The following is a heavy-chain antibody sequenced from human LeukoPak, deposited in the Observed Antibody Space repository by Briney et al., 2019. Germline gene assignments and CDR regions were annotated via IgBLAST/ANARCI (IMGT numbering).Heavy chain of an antibody. D-gene: IGHD3-9*01. J-gene: IGHJ6*02. V-gene: IGHV4-39*07. CDR3: ASGFYDILTGYEMDV. CDR2: IYYSGST. CDR1: GGSISSSSYY. Sequence: KSSETLSLTCTVSGGSISSSSYYWGWIRQPPGKGLEWIGSIYYSGSTYYNPSLKSRVTISVDTSKNQFSLKLSSVTAADTAVYYCASGFYDILTGYEMDVWGQGTTVTVSS.